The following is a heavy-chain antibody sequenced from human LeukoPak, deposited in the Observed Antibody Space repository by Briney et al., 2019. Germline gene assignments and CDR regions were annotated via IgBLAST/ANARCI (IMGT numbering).Heavy chain of an antibody. J-gene: IGHJ4*02. D-gene: IGHD3-10*01. Sequence: KTGGSLRLSCAASGFTFSSYSMNWVRQAPGKGLEWVSSISSSSGYIYYADSVKGRFTISRDNAKNSLYLQMNSLRAEDTAVYYCARGYRVRGAVSDYWGQGTLVTVSS. CDR3: ARGYRVRGAVSDY. CDR2: ISSSSGYI. CDR1: GFTFSSYS. V-gene: IGHV3-21*04.